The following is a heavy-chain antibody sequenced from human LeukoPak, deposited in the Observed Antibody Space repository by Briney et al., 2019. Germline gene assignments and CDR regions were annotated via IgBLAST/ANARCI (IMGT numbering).Heavy chain of an antibody. D-gene: IGHD3-10*01. CDR3: ARGPISMVRGAIME. CDR1: GFTFRNYE. V-gene: IGHV3-48*03. J-gene: IGHJ4*02. Sequence: PGGSLRLSCVVSGFTFRNYEMNWVRQAPGKGLEWVAYISHSGRTIYYADSVKGRFTITRDNAQNSLYLQMNSLRAEDTAVYYCARGPISMVRGAIMEWGQGTLVTVSS. CDR2: ISHSGRTI.